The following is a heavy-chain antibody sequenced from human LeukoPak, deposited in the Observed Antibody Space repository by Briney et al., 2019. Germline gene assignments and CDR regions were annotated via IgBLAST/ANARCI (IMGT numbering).Heavy chain of an antibody. J-gene: IGHJ6*03. CDR2: ISAGGATI. D-gene: IGHD1-26*01. CDR1: GFTFSTYA. V-gene: IGHV3-23*01. CDR3: AKDSGGTYFYYYYYMDV. Sequence: GGSLRLSCAASGFTFSTYAMSWVRQAPGKGLEWVSAISAGGATIYYADSVKGRFTVSRDNSKNTLYLHMNSLRAEDTAIYYCAKDSGGTYFYYYYYMDVWGKGTTVTVSS.